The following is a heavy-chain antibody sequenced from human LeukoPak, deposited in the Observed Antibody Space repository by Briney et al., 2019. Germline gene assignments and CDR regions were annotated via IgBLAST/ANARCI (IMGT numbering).Heavy chain of an antibody. CDR1: GFTFSSYA. CDR3: ARDPDSYGSSYYSMDV. Sequence: GGSLRLSCAASGFTFSSYAMHWVRQAPGKGLEWVAVISYDGSNKYYADSVKGRFTISRDNSKNTLYLQMNSLRAEDTAVYYCARDPDSYGSSYYSMDVWGQGTTVTVSS. V-gene: IGHV3-30-3*01. D-gene: IGHD5-18*01. J-gene: IGHJ6*02. CDR2: ISYDGSNK.